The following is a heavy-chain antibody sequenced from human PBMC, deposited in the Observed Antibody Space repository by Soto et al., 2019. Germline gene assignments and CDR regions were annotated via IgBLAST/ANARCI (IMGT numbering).Heavy chain of an antibody. CDR2: VHYSGTT. CDR3: VRTLTSGRQDS. CDR1: GGSLSGHY. V-gene: IGHV4-59*11. D-gene: IGHD3-10*01. Sequence: QVQLQESGPGLMKPSETLSLTCTVSGGSLSGHYWSWIRQSPSKGLEWIAYVHYSGTTNYNPSLSSRVSISLDMSTNQFSLRLNSATAADTAVYYCVRTLTSGRQDSWGQGTLVIVAS. J-gene: IGHJ5*01.